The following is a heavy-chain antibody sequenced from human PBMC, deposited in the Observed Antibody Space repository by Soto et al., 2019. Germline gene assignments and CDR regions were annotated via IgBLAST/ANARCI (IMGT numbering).Heavy chain of an antibody. CDR3: ANGYYDFWSGYPKGWFDP. D-gene: IGHD3-3*01. CDR2: ISYDGSNK. CDR1: VFTFSSYG. J-gene: IGHJ5*02. Sequence: ESGGGVVQPGRSLRLSCAASVFTFSSYGMHWVRQAPGKGLEWVAVISYDGSNKYYADSVKGRFTISRDNSKNTLYLQMNRLRAEDTAVYYCANGYYDFWSGYPKGWFDPWGQGTLVTVSS. V-gene: IGHV3-30*18.